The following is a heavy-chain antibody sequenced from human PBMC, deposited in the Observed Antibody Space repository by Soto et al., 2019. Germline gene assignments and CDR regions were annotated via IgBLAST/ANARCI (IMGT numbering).Heavy chain of an antibody. CDR3: VKDSESSGYLTHLDY. V-gene: IGHV3-9*01. CDR1: GFTFCDYA. D-gene: IGHD3-22*01. CDR2: LTWNGEVL. Sequence: GGSLRLSCVASGFTFCDYAIHWVRQTPVKGLEWVSGLTWNGEVLGYADSVKGRFTISRDNAKNSLYLEMNSLRPEDTALYYCVKDSESSGYLTHLDYWGQGTLVTVSS. J-gene: IGHJ4*02.